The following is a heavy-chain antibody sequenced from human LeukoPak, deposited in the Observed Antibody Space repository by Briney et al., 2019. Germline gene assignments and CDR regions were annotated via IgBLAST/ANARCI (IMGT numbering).Heavy chain of an antibody. V-gene: IGHV3-11*04. CDR3: ARGAYSKIDP. CDR2: ITNSVSTI. CDR1: GFTFSDYY. D-gene: IGHD4-11*01. J-gene: IGHJ5*02. Sequence: GGSLRLSCAASGFTFSDYYVSWIRQAPGKGLEWVSYITNSVSTIYYADSVKGRFTISRDNAKNSLYLQMNSLRDEDTAVYYCARGAYSKIDPWGQGTLVTVSS.